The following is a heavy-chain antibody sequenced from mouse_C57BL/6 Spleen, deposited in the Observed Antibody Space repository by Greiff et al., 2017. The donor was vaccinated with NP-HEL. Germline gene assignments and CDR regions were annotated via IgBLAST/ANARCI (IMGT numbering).Heavy chain of an antibody. D-gene: IGHD1-1*01. J-gene: IGHJ3*01. V-gene: IGHV1-81*01. CDR1: GYTFTSYG. Sequence: QVQLQQSGAELARPGASVKLSCKASGYTFTSYGISWVKQRTGQGLEWIGEIYPRSGNTYYNEKVKGKATLTADKSSSTAYMELRSLTSEDYAVYFSARGYYGSGPAWFAYWGPETLVTVSA. CDR3: ARGYYGSGPAWFAY. CDR2: IYPRSGNT.